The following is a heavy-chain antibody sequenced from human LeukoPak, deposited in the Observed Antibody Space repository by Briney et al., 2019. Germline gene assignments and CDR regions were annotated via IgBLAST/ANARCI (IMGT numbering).Heavy chain of an antibody. CDR1: GYTFTSYG. J-gene: IGHJ6*03. D-gene: IGHD6-13*01. CDR3: ARDQAASEPYYYYMDV. CDR2: ISAYNGNT. V-gene: IGHV1-18*01. Sequence: ASVKVSCKASGYTFTSYGISWVRQAPGQGLDWMGWISAYNGNTNYAQKLQGRVTMTTDTSTSTAYMELRSLRSDDTAVYYCARDQAASEPYYYYMDVWGKGTTVTVSS.